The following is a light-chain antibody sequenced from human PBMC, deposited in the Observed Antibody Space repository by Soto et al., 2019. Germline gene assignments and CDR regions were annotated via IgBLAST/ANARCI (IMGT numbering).Light chain of an antibody. Sequence: QSALTQPRSVSGSPGQSVTISCTGTSSDVGSYNYVSWYQQHPGKAPKLMIYDVSKRPSGVPDRFSGSKSGNTASLTISGLQAEDEADYYRCSYAGSYTLYVFGTGTKVTVL. V-gene: IGLV2-11*01. CDR1: SSDVGSYNY. CDR3: CSYAGSYTLYV. CDR2: DVS. J-gene: IGLJ1*01.